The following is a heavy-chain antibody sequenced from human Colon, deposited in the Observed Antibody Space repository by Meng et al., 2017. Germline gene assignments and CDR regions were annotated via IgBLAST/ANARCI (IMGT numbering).Heavy chain of an antibody. V-gene: IGHV4-59*01. CDR3: ARAYSDSWGYFDS. CDR2: ISYSGST. J-gene: IGHJ4*02. Sequence: QVQLQESGPGLVEPSETLSLTCTVSGGSLSPYNWSWIRQPPGKGLEWLGYISYSGSTNYSPSLKSRVTISVDTSKNHFSLNLNSVTAADTAVYYCARAYSDSWGYFDSWGQGSLVTVSS. CDR1: GGSLSPYN. D-gene: IGHD6-13*01.